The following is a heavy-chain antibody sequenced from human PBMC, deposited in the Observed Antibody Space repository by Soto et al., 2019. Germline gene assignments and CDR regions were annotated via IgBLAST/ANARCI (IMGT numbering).Heavy chain of an antibody. CDR1: GGSISSGGYY. J-gene: IGHJ4*02. Sequence: QVQLQESGPGLVKPSQTLSLTCTVSGGSISSGGYYWSWIRQHPGKSLEWIGYIYYSGSTYYNPSLKSRVTISVDTSKNQFSLKLGSVTAADTAVYYCARGVGASWRYYFDYWGQGSLVTVSS. CDR3: ARGVGASWRYYFDY. CDR2: IYYSGST. D-gene: IGHD1-26*01. V-gene: IGHV4-31*03.